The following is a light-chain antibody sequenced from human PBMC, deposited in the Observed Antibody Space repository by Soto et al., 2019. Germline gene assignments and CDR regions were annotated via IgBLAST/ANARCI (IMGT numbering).Light chain of an antibody. CDR2: GAS. CDR1: QTVSRS. J-gene: IGKJ2*01. CDR3: QQYIDWPPYT. V-gene: IGKV3-15*01. Sequence: EVVLTHSPATLSVSPGERATLSCRASQTVSRSLAWYQQKPGQAPRLLIYGASMRATGVPDRFSGSGSGTDFTLTLSSLQSEDFAVYYCQQYIDWPPYTFGQGTKVEIK.